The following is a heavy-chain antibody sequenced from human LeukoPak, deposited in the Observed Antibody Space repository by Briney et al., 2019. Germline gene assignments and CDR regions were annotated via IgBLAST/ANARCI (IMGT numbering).Heavy chain of an antibody. CDR1: GGSISSSSYY. J-gene: IGHJ4*02. Sequence: TASETLSLTCTVSGGSISSSSYYWGWIRQPPGKGLEWIGSIYYSGSTYYNPSLKSRVTISVGTSKNQFSLKLSSVTAADTAVYYCARAPYYDSSGYYRNWGQGTLVTVSS. V-gene: IGHV4-39*01. D-gene: IGHD3-22*01. CDR2: IYYSGST. CDR3: ARAPYYDSSGYYRN.